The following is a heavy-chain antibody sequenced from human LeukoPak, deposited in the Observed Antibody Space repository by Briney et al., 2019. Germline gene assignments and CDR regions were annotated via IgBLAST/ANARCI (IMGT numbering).Heavy chain of an antibody. Sequence: SQTLSLTCTVSGGSISSGSYYWRWIRQPAGKGLEWIVRIYTSGSTNYNPSLKSRVTISVDTSKNQFSLKLSSVTAADTAVYYCARDSYSSGWYSRGFDYWGQGTLVTVSS. J-gene: IGHJ4*02. D-gene: IGHD6-19*01. CDR3: ARDSYSSGWYSRGFDY. CDR1: GGSISSGSYY. CDR2: IYTSGST. V-gene: IGHV4-61*02.